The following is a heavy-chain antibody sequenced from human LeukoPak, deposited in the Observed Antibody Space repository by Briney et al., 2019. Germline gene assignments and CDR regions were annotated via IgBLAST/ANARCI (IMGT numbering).Heavy chain of an antibody. V-gene: IGHV3-23*01. J-gene: IGHJ4*02. Sequence: GGSLRLSCTASGFTFSSYAMSWVRQAPGKGLEWVSAISGSGGNTYYADSVKGRFTISRDNSKNTLYLQMNSLRAEDTAVYYCARVSSGYDGELDYWGQGTLVTVSS. CDR1: GFTFSSYA. CDR3: ARVSSGYDGELDY. CDR2: ISGSGGNT. D-gene: IGHD5-12*01.